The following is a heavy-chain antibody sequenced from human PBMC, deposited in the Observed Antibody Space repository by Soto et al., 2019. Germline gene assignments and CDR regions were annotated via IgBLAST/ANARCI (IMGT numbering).Heavy chain of an antibody. CDR2: IYYSGST. J-gene: IGHJ4*02. V-gene: IGHV4-31*03. D-gene: IGHD5-18*01. CDR1: GGSISSGGYY. Sequence: QVQLQESGPGLVKPSQTLSLTCTVSGGSISSGGYYWSWIRQHPGKGLEWIGYIYYSGSTYYNPSLKSRVTISVDTSKNQFSLKLSSVTAADTAVYYCAREVADTLMLTQVFDYWGQGTLVTVSS. CDR3: AREVADTLMLTQVFDY.